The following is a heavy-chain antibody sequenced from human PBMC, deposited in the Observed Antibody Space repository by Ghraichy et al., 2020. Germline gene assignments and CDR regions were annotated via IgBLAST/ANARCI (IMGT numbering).Heavy chain of an antibody. V-gene: IGHV4-39*07. D-gene: IGHD3-10*01. CDR1: GGSISSSSNY. CDR3: ARGRPTIYTYGFATNKPFDY. J-gene: IGHJ4*02. Sequence: SETLSLTCTVSGGSISSSSNYWGWIRQPPGKGLEWIGNILYSGTTYYNPSLKSRVTISLDTSKNHFSLKLSSVTAADTAVYYCARGRPTIYTYGFATNKPFDYWGQGTLVTVSS. CDR2: ILYSGTT.